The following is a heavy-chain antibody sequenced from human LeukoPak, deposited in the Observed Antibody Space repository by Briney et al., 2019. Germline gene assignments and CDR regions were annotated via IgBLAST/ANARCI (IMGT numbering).Heavy chain of an antibody. Sequence: SETLSLTCTVSGGSLSSYYWSWLRQPPGKGLEWIGYIYYSGSTNYNPSLKSRVTISVDTSKNQFSLKLSSVTAADTAVYYCARGADYSDAFDIWGQGTMVTVSS. D-gene: IGHD4/OR15-4a*01. CDR1: GGSLSSYY. CDR2: IYYSGST. CDR3: ARGADYSDAFDI. V-gene: IGHV4-59*01. J-gene: IGHJ3*02.